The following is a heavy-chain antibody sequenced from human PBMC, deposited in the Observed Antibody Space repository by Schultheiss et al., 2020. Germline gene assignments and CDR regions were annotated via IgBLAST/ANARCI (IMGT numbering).Heavy chain of an antibody. CDR2: INHSGST. V-gene: IGHV4-34*01. J-gene: IGHJ6*02. CDR1: GGSFSGYY. CDR3: ARDCIAVAGTNYYYYGMDV. Sequence: TLSLTCAVYGGSFSGYYWSWIRQPPGKGLEWIGEINHSGSTNYNPSLKSRVTISVDTSKNQFSLKLSSVTAADTAVYYCARDCIAVAGTNYYYYGMDVWGQGTTVTVSS. D-gene: IGHD6-19*01.